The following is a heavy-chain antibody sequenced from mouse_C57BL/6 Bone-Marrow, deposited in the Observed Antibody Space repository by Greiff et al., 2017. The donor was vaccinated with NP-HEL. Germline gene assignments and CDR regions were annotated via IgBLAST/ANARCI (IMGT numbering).Heavy chain of an antibody. Sequence: EVKVVESGGGLVKPGGSLKLSCAASGFTFSDYGMHWVRQAPEKGLEWVAYISSGSSTIYYADTVKGRFTISRDNAKNTLFLQMTSLRSEDTAMYYCARGYEGAMDYWGQGTSVTVSS. CDR2: ISSGSSTI. V-gene: IGHV5-17*01. J-gene: IGHJ4*01. D-gene: IGHD2-3*01. CDR1: GFTFSDYG. CDR3: ARGYEGAMDY.